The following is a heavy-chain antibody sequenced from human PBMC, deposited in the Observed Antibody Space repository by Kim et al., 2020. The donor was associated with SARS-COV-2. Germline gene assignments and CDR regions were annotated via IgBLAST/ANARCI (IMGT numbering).Heavy chain of an antibody. J-gene: IGHJ4*02. D-gene: IGHD2-15*01. CDR2: IPYDGSNK. CDR1: GFTFSSYG. Sequence: GGSLRLSCAASGFTFSSYGMHWVRQAPGKGLEWVAVIPYDGSNKYYADSVKGRFTISRDNSKNTLYLQMNSLRAEDTAVYYCARDQGCSGGSCYSGLDYWGQGTLVTVSS. CDR3: ARDQGCSGGSCYSGLDY. V-gene: IGHV3-33*05.